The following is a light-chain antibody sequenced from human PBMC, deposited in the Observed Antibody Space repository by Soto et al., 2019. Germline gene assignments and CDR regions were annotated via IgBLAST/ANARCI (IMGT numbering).Light chain of an antibody. J-gene: IGKJ1*01. Sequence: EIVMTQSPATLSVSPGERVTLSCRASESVSSNLAWYQQKPGQAPRLLIYGASTRATGIPPRFSGSGSGTEFTLTISGLQSADSAVYDCHHYNNWPRTFGRGTKVEIK. CDR2: GAS. V-gene: IGKV3-15*01. CDR3: HHYNNWPRT. CDR1: ESVSSN.